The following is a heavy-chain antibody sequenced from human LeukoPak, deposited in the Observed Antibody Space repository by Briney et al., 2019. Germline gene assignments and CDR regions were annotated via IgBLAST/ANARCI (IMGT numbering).Heavy chain of an antibody. CDR3: TRDPSSGSYLDY. CDR2: ISYDGSNK. D-gene: IGHD6-19*01. CDR1: GFTFSSYA. Sequence: GGSLRLSCAASGFTFSSYAMHWVRQAPGKGLEWVAVISYDGSNKYYADSVKGRFTISRDNSNNTLYRQMNSLTAEDTAVYYCTRDPSSGSYLDYWGQGTLVTVSS. J-gene: IGHJ4*02. V-gene: IGHV3-30-3*01.